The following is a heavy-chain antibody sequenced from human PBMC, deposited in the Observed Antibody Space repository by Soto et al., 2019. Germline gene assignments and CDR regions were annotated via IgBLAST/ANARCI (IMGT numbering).Heavy chain of an antibody. V-gene: IGHV3-23*01. CDR3: AKSTGIAVAGPFDD. CDR2: ISGGGGTT. J-gene: IGHJ4*02. Sequence: GGSLRLSCAASGFTFSNYAMSWVRQAPGKGLEWVSAISGGGGTTYYADSVKGRFTISRDNSKNTLYLQMNGLRAEDTAVYYCAKSTGIAVAGPFDDWGQGTLVTVSS. CDR1: GFTFSNYA. D-gene: IGHD6-19*01.